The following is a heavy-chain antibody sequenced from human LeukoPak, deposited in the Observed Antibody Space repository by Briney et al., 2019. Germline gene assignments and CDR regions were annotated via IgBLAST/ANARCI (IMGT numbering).Heavy chain of an antibody. CDR3: ARDTLAAAGYSGDAFDI. D-gene: IGHD6-13*01. Sequence: PGGSLRLSCAASGFTFDDYAMHWVRQPPGKGLEWVSGISWNSGSIGYADSVKGRFTISRDNAKNSLYLQMNSLRAEDTAVYYCARDTLAAAGYSGDAFDIWGQGTMVTVSS. CDR2: ISWNSGSI. J-gene: IGHJ3*02. CDR1: GFTFDDYA. V-gene: IGHV3-9*01.